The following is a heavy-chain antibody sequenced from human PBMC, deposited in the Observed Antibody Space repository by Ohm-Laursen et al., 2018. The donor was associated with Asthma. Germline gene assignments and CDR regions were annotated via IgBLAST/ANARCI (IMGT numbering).Heavy chain of an antibody. CDR2: ISGSGGST. Sequence: GSLRLSCTASGFAFSSYGMTWVRQAPGKGLERVGDISGSGGSTYYADSVRGRFTISRDNSKNTVYLQMNSLRAEDTALYFCAKGFGRSGLPAAIDYWGQGTLVTVSS. CDR1: GFAFSSYG. D-gene: IGHD2-2*01. J-gene: IGHJ4*02. V-gene: IGHV3-23*01. CDR3: AKGFGRSGLPAAIDY.